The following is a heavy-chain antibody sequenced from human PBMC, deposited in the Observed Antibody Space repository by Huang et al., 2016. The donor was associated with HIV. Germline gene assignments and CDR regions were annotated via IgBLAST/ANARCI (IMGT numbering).Heavy chain of an antibody. V-gene: IGHV3-74*01. Sequence: QLVESGGGLVKPGGSLRLSCAASGFNLSTYWVHWVRQAPGEGPVWMSSINSDGTTTSYAESVKGRFSVSRDNAKNTVFLQMDSLRGEDTAVYYCTREGDPHFNWFDPWGRGTLVTVSS. CDR2: INSDGTTT. CDR1: GFNLSTYW. D-gene: IGHD2-21*02. CDR3: TREGDPHFNWFDP. J-gene: IGHJ5*02.